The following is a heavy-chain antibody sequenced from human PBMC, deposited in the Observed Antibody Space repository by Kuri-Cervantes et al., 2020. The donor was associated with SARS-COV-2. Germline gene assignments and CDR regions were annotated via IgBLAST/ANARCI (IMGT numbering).Heavy chain of an antibody. J-gene: IGHJ5*02. Sequence: GGSLRLSCKGSGCSFTSYWIGWVRQMPGKGLEWMGIIYPGDSDTRYSPSFQGQVTISADKSISTAYLQWSSLKASDTAMYYCARRVVVVPAAIAGWFDPWGQGTLVTVSS. CDR2: IYPGDSDT. D-gene: IGHD2-2*01. CDR3: ARRVVVVPAAIAGWFDP. V-gene: IGHV5-51*01. CDR1: GCSFTSYW.